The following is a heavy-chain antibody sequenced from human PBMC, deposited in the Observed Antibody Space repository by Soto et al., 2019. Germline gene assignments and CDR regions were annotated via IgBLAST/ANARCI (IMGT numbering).Heavy chain of an antibody. J-gene: IGHJ6*03. V-gene: IGHV4-39*07. CDR1: GGSISSSSYY. Sequence: SETLSLTCTVSGGSISSSSYYWGWIRQPPGKGLEWIGSIYYSGSTYYNPSLKSRVTISVDTSKNQFSLKLSSVTAADTAVYYCARDKGFGGGDASYMDVWGNGTTVTVSS. CDR3: ARDKGFGGGDASYMDV. CDR2: IYYSGST. D-gene: IGHD2-21*02.